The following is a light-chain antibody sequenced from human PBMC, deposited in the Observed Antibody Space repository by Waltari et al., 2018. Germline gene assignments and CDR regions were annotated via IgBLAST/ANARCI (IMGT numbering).Light chain of an antibody. V-gene: IGLV2-14*03. CDR1: SRDVGGYND. J-gene: IGLJ1*01. CDR2: DVN. Sequence: QSALTQPASVPGSPGQSITISCTGTSRDVGGYNDVCWYQQHPGKAPKPMIYDVNNRPSGVSNLFSGSKSGNTASLTISGLQAEDEADYYCCSHTSDDTYVFGSGTKVTVL. CDR3: CSHTSDDTYV.